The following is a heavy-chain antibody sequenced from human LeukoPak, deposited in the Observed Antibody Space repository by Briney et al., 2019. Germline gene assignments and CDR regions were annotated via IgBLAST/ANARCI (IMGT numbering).Heavy chain of an antibody. CDR1: GFTFSNAW. CDR3: STSTDSRYSGSYSGS. J-gene: IGHJ5*02. V-gene: IGHV3-15*01. D-gene: IGHD1-26*01. Sequence: GGSLRLSCEASGFTFSNAWMSWVRQAPGKGLEWVGRIKRKTDGGTTDYAAPVKGRFTISRDDSKNTLYLQMNSLKNEDTAVYYCSTSTDSRYSGSYSGSWGQGTLVTVSS. CDR2: IKRKTDGGTT.